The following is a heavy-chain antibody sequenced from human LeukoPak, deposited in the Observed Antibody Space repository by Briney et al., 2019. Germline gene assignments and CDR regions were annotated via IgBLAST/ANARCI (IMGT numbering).Heavy chain of an antibody. CDR1: GGSFSGYY. V-gene: IGHV4-34*01. J-gene: IGHJ6*03. Sequence: SETLSLTCAVYGGSFSGYYWSWIRQPPGKGLEWIGEINHSGSTNYNPSLKSRVTISVDTSKNQFSLKLSSVTAADTAVYYCARGLMVYAIPYYYYYMDVWGKGTTVTVSS. CDR2: INHSGST. CDR3: ARGLMVYAIPYYYYYMDV. D-gene: IGHD2-8*01.